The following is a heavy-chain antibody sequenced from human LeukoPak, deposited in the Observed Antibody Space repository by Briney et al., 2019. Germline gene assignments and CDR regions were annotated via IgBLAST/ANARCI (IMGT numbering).Heavy chain of an antibody. J-gene: IGHJ3*02. V-gene: IGHV4-59*08. D-gene: IGHD4-11*01. Sequence: PSETLSLTCAVYGGSFSGYYWSWIRQPPGKGLEWIGYIYYSGSTNYNPSLKSRVTISVDTSKNQFSLKLSSVTAADTAVYYCARRAPVSNYDAFDIWGQGTMVTVSS. CDR3: ARRAPVSNYDAFDI. CDR1: GGSFSGYY. CDR2: IYYSGST.